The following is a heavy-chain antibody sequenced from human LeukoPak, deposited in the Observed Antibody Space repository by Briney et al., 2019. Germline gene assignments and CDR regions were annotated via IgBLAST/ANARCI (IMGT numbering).Heavy chain of an antibody. CDR2: ISSSSSTI. V-gene: IGHV3-48*04. Sequence: ETLSLTCTVSGDSISSGSYYWGWFRQPPGKGLEWVSYISSSSSTIYYADSVKGRFTISRDNAKNSLYLQMNSLRAEDTAVYYCAREEEPNYYGSGRRAYYYYGMDVWGQGTTVTVSS. J-gene: IGHJ6*02. CDR3: AREEEPNYYGSGRRAYYYYGMDV. CDR1: GDSISSGS. D-gene: IGHD3-10*01.